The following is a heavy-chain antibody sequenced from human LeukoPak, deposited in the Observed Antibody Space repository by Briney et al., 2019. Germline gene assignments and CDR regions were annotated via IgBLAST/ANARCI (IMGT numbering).Heavy chain of an antibody. CDR2: ISGSGGST. Sequence: GGSLRLSCAASGFTFSSYAMSWVRQAPGKGLEWVSAISGSGGSTYYADSVKGRFTISRDNSKNTLYLQMNSLRAEDTAVYYCAKDLGTYYDSSGYYFSPYFDYWGQGTLVTVSS. V-gene: IGHV3-23*01. CDR3: AKDLGTYYDSSGYYFSPYFDY. D-gene: IGHD3-22*01. J-gene: IGHJ4*02. CDR1: GFTFSSYA.